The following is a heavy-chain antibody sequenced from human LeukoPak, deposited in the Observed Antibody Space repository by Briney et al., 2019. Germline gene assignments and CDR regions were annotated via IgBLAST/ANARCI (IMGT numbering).Heavy chain of an antibody. Sequence: GGSLRLSYAASGFTFSGSAMHWVRQASGKGLECVGRIRSKANSYATAYAPSVKGRFTISRDDSKNTAYLQMNSMKTEDTDVYYCTRLGDDILTGYPNDAFDIWGQGTMVTVSS. CDR3: TRLGDDILTGYPNDAFDI. CDR2: IRSKANSYAT. D-gene: IGHD3-9*01. J-gene: IGHJ3*02. CDR1: GFTFSGSA. V-gene: IGHV3-73*01.